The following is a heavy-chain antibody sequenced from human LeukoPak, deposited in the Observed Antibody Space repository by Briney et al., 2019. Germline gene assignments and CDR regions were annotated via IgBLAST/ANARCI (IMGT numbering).Heavy chain of an antibody. CDR1: GYTFTGYY. J-gene: IGHJ6*02. V-gene: IGHV1-2*02. Sequence: ASVKVSCKASGYTFTGYYIDWVRQAPGQGLEWMGWINPNSGGTDSAQKFQGRVTMTRDTSISTAYMELSRLRSDDTAVYFCATSCGSGSYDGMDVWGQGTTVTVSS. D-gene: IGHD3-10*01. CDR3: ATSCGSGSYDGMDV. CDR2: INPNSGGT.